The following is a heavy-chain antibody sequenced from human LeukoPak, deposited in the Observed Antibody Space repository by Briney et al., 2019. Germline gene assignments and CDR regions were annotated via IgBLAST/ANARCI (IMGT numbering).Heavy chain of an antibody. J-gene: IGHJ4*02. CDR3: ARGGSDTAMAHDY. V-gene: IGHV3-23*01. Sequence: GGSLRPSCAASGFTFSSYAMSWVRQAPGKGLEWVSAISGSGGSTYYADSVKGRFTISRDDAKNTLYLQVNSLRAEDTAVYFCARGGSDTAMAHDYWGQGTLVTVSS. CDR1: GFTFSSYA. D-gene: IGHD5-18*01. CDR2: ISGSGGST.